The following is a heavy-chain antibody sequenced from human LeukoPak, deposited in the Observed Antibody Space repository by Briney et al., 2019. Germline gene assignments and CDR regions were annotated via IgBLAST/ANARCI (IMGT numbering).Heavy chain of an antibody. V-gene: IGHV3-21*01. CDR2: ISSSSTYV. Sequence: GGSLRLSCAASGFTFSTYSMNWVCQAPGKGLEWVSSISSSSTYVYYADSVKGRFTISRDNAKSSLYLQMNSLRAEDTAVYYCASLMTTVTIRDYWGQGTLVTVSS. CDR3: ASLMTTVTIRDY. D-gene: IGHD4-17*01. J-gene: IGHJ4*02. CDR1: GFTFSTYS.